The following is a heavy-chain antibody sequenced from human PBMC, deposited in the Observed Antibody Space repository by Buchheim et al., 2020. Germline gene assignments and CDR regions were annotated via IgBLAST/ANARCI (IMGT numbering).Heavy chain of an antibody. V-gene: IGHV4-31*03. D-gene: IGHD2-2*01. CDR3: ARDIVVVPAAPGDYYYYYGMDV. CDR2: IYYSGST. Sequence: QVQLQESGPGLVKPSQTLSLTCTVSGGSISSGGYYWCWIRQHPGKGLEWIGYIYYSGSTYYNPSLKSRSTTSVDTSQNQFYLKLSSVTDADTAVYYCARDIVVVPAAPGDYYYYYGMDVWDQGTT. CDR1: GGSISSGGYY. J-gene: IGHJ6*02.